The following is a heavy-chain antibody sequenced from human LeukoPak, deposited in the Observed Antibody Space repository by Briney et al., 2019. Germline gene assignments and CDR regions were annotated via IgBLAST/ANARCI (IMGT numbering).Heavy chain of an antibody. CDR3: ARHGVGATGCWFDP. CDR2: INHSGST. Sequence: SETLSLTCAVYGGSFSGYYWSWIRQPPGKGLEWIGEINHSGSTNYNPSLKSRVTISVDTSKYQFSLKLNSVTAADTAVYYCARHGVGATGCWFDPWGQGTLVTVSS. V-gene: IGHV4-34*01. D-gene: IGHD1-26*01. J-gene: IGHJ5*02. CDR1: GGSFSGYY.